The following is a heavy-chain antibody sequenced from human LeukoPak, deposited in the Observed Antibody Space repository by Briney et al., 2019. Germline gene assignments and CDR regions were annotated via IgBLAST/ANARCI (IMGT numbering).Heavy chain of an antibody. CDR3: AREGYSSGWSFDY. Sequence: PGGSLRLSCAAHGFTVSSNYMSWVRQAPGKGLEWVSVIYDGGTTYYADSVKGRFTISRDNSKNTLYLQMNSLRAEDTAVYYCAREGYSSGWSFDYWGQGTLVTVSS. V-gene: IGHV3-66*02. D-gene: IGHD6-19*01. CDR2: IYDGGTT. J-gene: IGHJ4*02. CDR1: GFTVSSNY.